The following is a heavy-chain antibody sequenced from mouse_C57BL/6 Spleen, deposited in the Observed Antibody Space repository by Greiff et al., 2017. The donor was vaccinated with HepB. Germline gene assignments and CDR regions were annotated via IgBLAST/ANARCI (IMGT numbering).Heavy chain of an antibody. J-gene: IGHJ1*03. V-gene: IGHV5-17*01. CDR1: GFTFSDYG. Sequence: DVKLVESGGGLVKPGGSLKLSCAASGFTFSDYGMHWVRQAPEKGLEWVAYISSGSSTIYYADTVKGRFTISRDNAKNTLFLQMTSLRSEDTAMYYCARLTTVVATRYFDVWGTGTTVTVSS. CDR2: ISSGSSTI. D-gene: IGHD1-1*01. CDR3: ARLTTVVATRYFDV.